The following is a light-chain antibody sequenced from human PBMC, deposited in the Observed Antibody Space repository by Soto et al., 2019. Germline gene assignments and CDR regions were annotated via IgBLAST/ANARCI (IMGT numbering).Light chain of an antibody. CDR3: SSYTSTSTLGV. V-gene: IGLV2-14*01. Sequence: QSALTQPASVSGSPGQSITISCTGTSSDIGDYNYVSWYQQHPGKAPKLMIYDVSNRPSGVSNRFSGSKSGNTASLTISGLQAEDEADYYCSSYTSTSTLGVFGGGTKLTVL. CDR1: SSDIGDYNY. J-gene: IGLJ3*02. CDR2: DVS.